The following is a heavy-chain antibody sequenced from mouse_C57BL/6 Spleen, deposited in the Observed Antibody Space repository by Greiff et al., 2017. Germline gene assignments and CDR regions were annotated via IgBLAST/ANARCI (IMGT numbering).Heavy chain of an antibody. CDR2: IDPENGDT. CDR3: TTGAKDWYFDV. V-gene: IGHV14-4*01. J-gene: IGHJ1*03. Sequence: EVQLVESGAELVRPGASVKLSCTASGFNIKDDYMHWVKQRPEQGLEWIGWIDPENGDTEYASKFQGKAPITADTSSNTAYLQLSSLTSEDTAVYYCTTGAKDWYFDVWGTGTTVTVSS. CDR1: GFNIKDDY. D-gene: IGHD1-1*01.